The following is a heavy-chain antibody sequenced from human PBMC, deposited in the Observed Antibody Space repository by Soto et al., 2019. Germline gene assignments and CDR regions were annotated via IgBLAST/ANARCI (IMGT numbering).Heavy chain of an antibody. CDR2: ISAYNGNT. V-gene: IGHV1-18*01. J-gene: IGHJ4*02. CDR3: AREEYYYDSSGYYYVY. Sequence: ASVKVSCKASGYTFTGYGISWVRQAPGQGLEWMGWISAYNGNTNYAQKLQGRVTMTTDTSTSTAYMELRSLRSDDTAVYYCAREEYYYDSSGYYYVYWGQGTLVTVSS. D-gene: IGHD3-22*01. CDR1: GYTFTGYG.